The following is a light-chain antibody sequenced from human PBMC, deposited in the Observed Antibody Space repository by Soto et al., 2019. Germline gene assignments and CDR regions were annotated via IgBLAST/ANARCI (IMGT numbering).Light chain of an antibody. J-gene: IGLJ1*01. Sequence: QSVLTQPASVSGSPGQSITISCTETSSDVGEYKYVSWYQQHPGTAPKLIIYDVNYRPSGVSNRFSGSKSGSTASLTISGLQAEDEADYYCSAYTTSIDLYVFGAGTKLTVL. V-gene: IGLV2-14*03. CDR3: SAYTTSIDLYV. CDR1: SSDVGEYKY. CDR2: DVN.